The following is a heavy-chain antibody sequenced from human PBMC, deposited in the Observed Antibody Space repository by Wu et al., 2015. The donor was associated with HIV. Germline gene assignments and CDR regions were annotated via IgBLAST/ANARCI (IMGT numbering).Heavy chain of an antibody. V-gene: IGHV1-69*13. D-gene: IGHD2-2*01. CDR3: AREGGYFLSTSLDS. CDR2: IIPIFGTA. J-gene: IGHJ4*02. Sequence: QVQLVQSGAEVRKPGSSVRVSCKTSGGSFNNFAMTWVRQAPGQGLEWMGRIIPIFGTANYAQKFQGRVTITADESTNTAYMQLSSLRSEDTAIYYCAREGGYFLSTSLDSWGQGTLVTVSS. CDR1: GGSFNNFA.